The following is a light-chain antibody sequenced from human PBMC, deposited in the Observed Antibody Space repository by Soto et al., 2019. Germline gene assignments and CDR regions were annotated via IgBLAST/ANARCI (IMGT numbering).Light chain of an antibody. J-gene: IGKJ5*01. CDR1: QSVSSSY. CDR2: GAS. CDR3: QQYGSSPIT. Sequence: EIVLTQSHGTLSFSPVSRAPLYFRASQSVSSSYLAWYQQKPGQAPRLLIYGASSRATGIPDRFSGSGSGTDFTLTISRLEPEDFAVYYCQQYGSSPITCGQGTRRAIK. V-gene: IGKV3-20*01.